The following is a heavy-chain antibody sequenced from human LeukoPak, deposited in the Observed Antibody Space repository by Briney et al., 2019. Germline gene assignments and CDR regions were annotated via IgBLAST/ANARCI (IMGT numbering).Heavy chain of an antibody. V-gene: IGHV4-59*08. Sequence: PSETLSLTCTVSGGSISSYYWSWTRQPPGKGLEWIGYIYYSGSTNYNPSLKSRVTISVDTSKNQFSLKLSSVTAADTAVYYCARHVDTAMVTGYWFDPWGQGTLVTVSS. CDR2: IYYSGST. CDR1: GGSISSYY. J-gene: IGHJ5*02. CDR3: ARHVDTAMVTGYWFDP. D-gene: IGHD5-18*01.